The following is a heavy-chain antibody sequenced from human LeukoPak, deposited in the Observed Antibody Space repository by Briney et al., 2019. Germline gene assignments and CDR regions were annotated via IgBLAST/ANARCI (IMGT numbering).Heavy chain of an antibody. CDR2: IYYSGST. J-gene: IGHJ3*02. CDR1: GGSISSSSYY. D-gene: IGHD2-2*01. Sequence: KPSETLSLTCTVSGGSISSSSYYWGWIRRPPGKGLEWIGSIYYSGSTYYNPSLKSRVTISVDTSKNQFSLKLSSVTAADTAVYYCASPNIVVVPAAYTYDIWGQGTMVTVSS. V-gene: IGHV4-39*01. CDR3: ASPNIVVVPAAYTYDI.